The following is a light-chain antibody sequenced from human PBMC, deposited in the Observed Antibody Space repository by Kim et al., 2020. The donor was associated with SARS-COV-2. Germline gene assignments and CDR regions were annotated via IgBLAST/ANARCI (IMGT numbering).Light chain of an antibody. V-gene: IGLV3-19*01. CDR2: GKN. CDR3: NSRDSSGNHWV. J-gene: IGLJ3*02. CDR1: NLRTYY. Sequence: SSELTQDPAVSVALGQTVRITCQGDNLRTYYASWYQRKSGQAPVLVLYGKNNRPSGIPDRFSGSSSGNTASLTITGAQAEDEADYYCNSRDSSGNHWVFGGGTQLTVL.